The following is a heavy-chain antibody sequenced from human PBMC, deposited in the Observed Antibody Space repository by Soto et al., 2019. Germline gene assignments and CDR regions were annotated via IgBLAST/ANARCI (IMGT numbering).Heavy chain of an antibody. J-gene: IGHJ2*01. CDR2: ISGSGGST. Sequence: GGSLRLSCAASGFTFSSYAMSWVRQAPGKGLEWVSAISGSGGSTYYADSVKGRFTISRDNSKNTLYLQMNSLRAEDTAVYYCAKDLRFFSKDIVVVVAAKTQVYRPWYFDLWGRGTLVTVSS. CDR3: AKDLRFFSKDIVVVVAAKTQVYRPWYFDL. CDR1: GFTFSSYA. V-gene: IGHV3-23*01. D-gene: IGHD2-15*01.